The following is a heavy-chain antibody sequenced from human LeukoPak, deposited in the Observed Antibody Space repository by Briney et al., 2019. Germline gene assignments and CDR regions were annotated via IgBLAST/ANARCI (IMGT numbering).Heavy chain of an antibody. D-gene: IGHD3-10*01. Sequence: GGSLGLSCAAFGLTFSRLSMNWVRQAPGKGLEWVSSISSSSSYIYYADSVKGRFTISRDNAKNSLYLQMNSLRAEDTAVYYCARDEVRGVAFDYWGQGTLVTVSS. CDR2: ISSSSSYI. CDR1: GLTFSRLS. CDR3: ARDEVRGVAFDY. J-gene: IGHJ4*02. V-gene: IGHV3-21*01.